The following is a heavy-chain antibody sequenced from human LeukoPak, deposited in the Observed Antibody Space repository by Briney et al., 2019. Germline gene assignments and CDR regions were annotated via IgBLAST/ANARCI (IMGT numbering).Heavy chain of an antibody. Sequence: PSETLSLTCTVSGGSISSSSYYWGWIRQPPGKGLEWIGSIYYSGSTYYNPSLKSRVTISVDTSKNQFSLKLSSVTAADTAVYYCARDRTSSAYYYYYYYMDVWGKGTTVTVSS. D-gene: IGHD6-19*01. CDR1: GGSISSSSYY. J-gene: IGHJ6*03. CDR2: IYYSGST. V-gene: IGHV4-39*07. CDR3: ARDRTSSAYYYYYYYMDV.